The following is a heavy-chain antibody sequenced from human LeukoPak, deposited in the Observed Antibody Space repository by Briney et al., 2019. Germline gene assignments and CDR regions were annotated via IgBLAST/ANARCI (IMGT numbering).Heavy chain of an antibody. CDR2: ISNDGKYI. V-gene: IGHV3-21*01. Sequence: PGGSLRLSCAASGFTFGSYSMNWVRQAPGKGLEWVSSISNDGKYIYYADSVKGRFTISRDNAKSSLYLQMNSLRAEDTAVYYCAREEERYYDFWSGYYRQWFDSWGQGILVTVSS. J-gene: IGHJ5*01. CDR3: AREEERYYDFWSGYYRQWFDS. D-gene: IGHD3-3*01. CDR1: GFTFGSYS.